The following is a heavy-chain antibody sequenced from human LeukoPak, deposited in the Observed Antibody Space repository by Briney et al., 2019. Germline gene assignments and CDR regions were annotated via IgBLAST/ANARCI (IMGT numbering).Heavy chain of an antibody. V-gene: IGHV3-23*01. J-gene: IGHJ4*02. D-gene: IGHD1-26*01. CDR1: GFTFSSYA. CDR2: ISGSGGVT. CDR3: AKWPEGATPKFHY. Sequence: PGGSLRLSCAASGFTFSSYAMSWVRQAPGKGLEWVSTISGSGGVTYYPDSVRGRFTISRDNSKNTLHLQMDSLRAEDTAIYYCAKWPEGATPKFHYWGLGTLVTVSS.